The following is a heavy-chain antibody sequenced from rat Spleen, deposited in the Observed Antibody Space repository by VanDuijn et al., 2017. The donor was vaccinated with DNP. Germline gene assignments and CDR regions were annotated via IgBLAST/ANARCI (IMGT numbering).Heavy chain of an antibody. CDR1: GFTFSNYG. CDR2: ISTSGGTT. Sequence: EVQLVESGGGLVQPGRSLQLSCAASGFTFSNYGMAWVRQAPKKGLEWVATISTSGGTTYYRDSVQGRFTISRDNAKSTLFLQMNSLRSEDMATYYCARHVVLRVFDYWGQGVMVTVSS. CDR3: ARHVVLRVFDY. J-gene: IGHJ2*01. D-gene: IGHD1-11*01. V-gene: IGHV5S13*01.